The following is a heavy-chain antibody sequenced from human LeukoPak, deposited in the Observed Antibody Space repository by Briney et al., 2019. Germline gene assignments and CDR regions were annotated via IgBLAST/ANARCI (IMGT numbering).Heavy chain of an antibody. J-gene: IGHJ5*02. CDR3: ARDETVAVAGTFSS. CDR1: GGSIRSYY. Sequence: SETLSLTCTVSGGSIRSYYWRWIRQPAGKGLEWIRRIYTSGSTNYNPSLKSRVTMSVDTSKNQFSLKLSSVTAADTAVYYCARDETVAVAGTFSSWGQGTLVTVSS. V-gene: IGHV4-4*07. D-gene: IGHD6-19*01. CDR2: IYTSGST.